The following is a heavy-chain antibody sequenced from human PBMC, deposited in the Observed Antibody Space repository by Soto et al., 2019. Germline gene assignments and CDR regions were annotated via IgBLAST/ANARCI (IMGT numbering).Heavy chain of an antibody. V-gene: IGHV1-46*03. CDR2: INPSGGST. CDR1: GYTFTSYY. Sequence: ASVKVSCKASGYTFTSYYMHWVRQAPGQGLEWMGIINPSGGSTSYAQKFQGRVTMTRDTSTSTVYMELSSLRSEDTAVYYCARDGAVLRFLEWLLPPYYCYMDVWGKGTTVTVSS. J-gene: IGHJ6*03. D-gene: IGHD3-3*01. CDR3: ARDGAVLRFLEWLLPPYYCYMDV.